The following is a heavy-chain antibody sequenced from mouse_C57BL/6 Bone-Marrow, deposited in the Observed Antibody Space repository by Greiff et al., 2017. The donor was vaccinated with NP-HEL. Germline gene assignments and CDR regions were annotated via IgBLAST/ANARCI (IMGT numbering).Heavy chain of an antibody. J-gene: IGHJ1*03. CDR2: ISSGSSTI. D-gene: IGHD2-3*01. CDR1: GFTFSDYG. V-gene: IGHV5-17*01. CDR3: ARGLLQHFDV. Sequence: EVQVVESGGGLVKPGGSLKLSCAASGFTFSDYGMHWVRQAPEKGLEWVAYISSGSSTIYYADTVKGRFTISRDNAKNTLFLQMTSLRSEDTAMYYCARGLLQHFDVWGTGTTVTVSS.